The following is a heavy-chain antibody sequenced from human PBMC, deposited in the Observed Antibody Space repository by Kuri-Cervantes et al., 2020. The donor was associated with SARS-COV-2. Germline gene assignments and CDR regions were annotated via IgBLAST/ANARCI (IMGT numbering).Heavy chain of an antibody. Sequence: SETLSLTCTVSGGSITSHYWNWIRQSPGRGLEWIGYIYYSGSTKYNPSLNSRVTISVDTSKNQFSLKLSSVTAADTAVYYCARGVYWNDPRDASGFDYWGQGTLVTVSS. CDR2: IYYSGST. D-gene: IGHD1-1*01. J-gene: IGHJ4*02. CDR3: ARGVYWNDPRDASGFDY. V-gene: IGHV4-59*11. CDR1: GGSITSHY.